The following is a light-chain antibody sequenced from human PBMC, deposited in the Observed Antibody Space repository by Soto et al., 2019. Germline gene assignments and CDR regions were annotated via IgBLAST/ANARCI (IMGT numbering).Light chain of an antibody. CDR3: QNRSNWTPYS. CDR1: QSVSRD. Sequence: EIVLTHYPATLSLYPGERATLSCRASQSVSRDLAWYQQKPGQAPRLLIYDASNRATGIPARLSGSGSGTDFSLNIGVQEPEDFALYYGQNRSNWTPYSFGQGTKLEIK. CDR2: DAS. J-gene: IGKJ2*01. V-gene: IGKV3-11*01.